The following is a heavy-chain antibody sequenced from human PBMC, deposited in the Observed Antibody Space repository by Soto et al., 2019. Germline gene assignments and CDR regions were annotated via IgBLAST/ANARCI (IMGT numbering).Heavy chain of an antibody. CDR2: IKEDGSER. CDR1: GFTFSSDW. CDR3: AMATGADKEDY. D-gene: IGHD3-10*01. Sequence: EVQLVESGGGVVQPGGSLSLSCAASGFTFSSDWMSWVRQAPGQGLEWVANIKEDGSERYYVDSVKGRFTLSRDNVKNSLYLQMNSLRAEDTAVYYCAMATGADKEDYCGQGTPVTVSS. V-gene: IGHV3-7*04. J-gene: IGHJ4*02.